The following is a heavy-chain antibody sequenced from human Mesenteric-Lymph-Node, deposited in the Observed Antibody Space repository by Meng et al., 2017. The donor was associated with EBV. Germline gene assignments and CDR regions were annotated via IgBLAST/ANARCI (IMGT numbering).Heavy chain of an antibody. CDR2: ISISSSYI. CDR1: GFTFSSDS. J-gene: IGHJ4*02. CDR3: ARAPNDYGEY. Sequence: ELELVEYGDGCGKQGGYARLSCESSGFTFSSDSMNWVGQATGKGMEWVSSISISSSYIYYADSVKGRFTISRDNAKNSLYLQMNSLRAEDTAVYYCARAPNDYGEYWGQGTLVTVSS. V-gene: IGHV3-21*01.